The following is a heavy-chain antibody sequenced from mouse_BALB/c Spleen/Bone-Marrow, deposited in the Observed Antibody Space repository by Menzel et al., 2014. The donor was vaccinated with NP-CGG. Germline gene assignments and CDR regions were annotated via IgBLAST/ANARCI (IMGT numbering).Heavy chain of an antibody. CDR2: ISSGGGST. Sequence: EVQVAESGGGLVKPGGSLKLSCAASGFAFSSYDMSWVRQTPEKRLEWVAYISSGGGSTYYPDTVKGRFTISRDNAKNTLYLQMSSLKSEDTAMYYCARPLYYYGSSPFYAMDYWGQGTSVTVSS. D-gene: IGHD1-1*01. CDR1: GFAFSSYD. CDR3: ARPLYYYGSSPFYAMDY. V-gene: IGHV5-12-1*01. J-gene: IGHJ4*01.